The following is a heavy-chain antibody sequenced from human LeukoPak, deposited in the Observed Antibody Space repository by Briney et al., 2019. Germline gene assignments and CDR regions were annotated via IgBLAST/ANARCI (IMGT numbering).Heavy chain of an antibody. CDR2: ISSSSSYI. CDR3: ARDGSSSLDPGYFDY. Sequence: PGGSLRLSCAASGFTFSSYSMNWVRQAPGKGLEWVSSISSSSSYIYYADSVKGRFTISRDNAKNSLYLQMNSLRAEDTAVYYCARDGSSSLDPGYFDYWSQGTLVTVSS. J-gene: IGHJ4*02. CDR1: GFTFSSYS. V-gene: IGHV3-21*01. D-gene: IGHD6-13*01.